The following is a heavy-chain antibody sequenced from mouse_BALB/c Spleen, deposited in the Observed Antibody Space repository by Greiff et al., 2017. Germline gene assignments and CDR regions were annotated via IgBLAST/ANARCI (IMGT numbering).Heavy chain of an antibody. CDR1: GYTFSSYW. CDR2: ILPGSGST. CDR3: ARRGVRLPFAY. Sequence: VKLMESGAELMKPGASVKISCKATGYTFSSYWIEWVKQRPGHGLEWIGEILPGSGSTNYNEKFKGKATFTADTSSNTAYMQLSSLTSEDSAVYYCARRGVRLPFAYWGQGTLVTVSA. D-gene: IGHD1-2*01. J-gene: IGHJ3*01. V-gene: IGHV1-9*01.